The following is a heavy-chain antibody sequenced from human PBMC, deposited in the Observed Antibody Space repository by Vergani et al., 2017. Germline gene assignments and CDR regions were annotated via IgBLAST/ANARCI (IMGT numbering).Heavy chain of an antibody. CDR1: GDSISSGVYY. Sequence: QVQLQESGPGLVKPSQTLSLTCSVSGDSISSGVYYWNWIRQHPGKGLEWIGYIYSTGSTHHNPSLRRRINMSVDTSKNQFSLKLNSVTAAETAMYYCARKGGYDEGDAFRIGYFDSWGPGILVTVSS. J-gene: IGHJ4*02. CDR3: ARKGGYDEGDAFRIGYFDS. D-gene: IGHD3-22*01. CDR2: IYSTGST. V-gene: IGHV4-31*03.